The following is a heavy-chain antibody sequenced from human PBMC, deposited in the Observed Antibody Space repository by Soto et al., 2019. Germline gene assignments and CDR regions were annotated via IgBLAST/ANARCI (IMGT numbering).Heavy chain of an antibody. CDR2: MHYSGST. V-gene: IGHV4-61*01. CDR1: GGSVSSENYY. CDR3: ASWYSSTWSNFDY. D-gene: IGHD6-13*01. J-gene: IGHJ4*02. Sequence: QVQLQESGPGLVKPSETLSLTCTVSGGSVSSENYYWNWIRQPPGKRLEWIGYMHYSGSTNYNPSLKSRVTRSVDRSKNQFSLKLSSVTAADTAMYYCASWYSSTWSNFDYWGQGILVTVSS.